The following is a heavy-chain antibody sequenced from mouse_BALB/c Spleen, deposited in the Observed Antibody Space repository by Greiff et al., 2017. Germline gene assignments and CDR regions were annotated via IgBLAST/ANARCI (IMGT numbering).Heavy chain of an antibody. Sequence: EVKLVESGGGLVQPKGSLKLSCAASGFTFNTYAMHWVCQAPGKGLEWVARIRSKSNNYATYYADSVKDRFTISRDDSQSMLYLQMNNLKTEDTAMYYCVREGYYRYYYAMDYWGQGTSVTVSS. CDR1: GFTFNTYA. CDR2: IRSKSNNYAT. D-gene: IGHD2-14*01. J-gene: IGHJ4*01. V-gene: IGHV10-3*03. CDR3: VREGYYRYYYAMDY.